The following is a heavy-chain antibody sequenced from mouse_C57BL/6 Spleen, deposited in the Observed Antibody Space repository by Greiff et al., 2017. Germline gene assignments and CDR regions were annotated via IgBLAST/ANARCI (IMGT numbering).Heavy chain of an antibody. CDR1: GYSITSGYY. Sequence: VQLQQSGPGLVKPSQSLSLTCSVTGYSITSGYYWNWIRQFPGNKLEWMGYISYDGSNNYNPSLKNRISITRDTSKNQFFLKLNSVTTEDTATYYCAREDWDITTVVAPSVWGTGTTVTVSS. CDR3: AREDWDITTVVAPSV. J-gene: IGHJ1*03. V-gene: IGHV3-6*01. D-gene: IGHD1-1*01. CDR2: ISYDGSN.